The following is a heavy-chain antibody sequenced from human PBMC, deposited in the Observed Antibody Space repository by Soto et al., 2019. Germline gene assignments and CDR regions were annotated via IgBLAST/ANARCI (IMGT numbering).Heavy chain of an antibody. Sequence: PGGSLRLSCAASGFTFSSYGMHWVRQAPGKGLEWVAVISYDGSNKYYADSVKGRFTISRDNSKNTLYLQMNSLRAEDTAVYYCAKDIFRGDYYYGMDVWGQGTTVTVSS. CDR2: ISYDGSNK. V-gene: IGHV3-30*18. D-gene: IGHD3-10*01. CDR1: GFTFSSYG. CDR3: AKDIFRGDYYYGMDV. J-gene: IGHJ6*02.